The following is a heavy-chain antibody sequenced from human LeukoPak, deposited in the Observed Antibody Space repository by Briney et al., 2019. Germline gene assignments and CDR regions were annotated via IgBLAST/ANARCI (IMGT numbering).Heavy chain of an antibody. CDR2: IDQDGSEK. CDR3: ASIGWYSNEFDY. V-gene: IGHV3-7*03. D-gene: IGHD6-19*01. J-gene: IGHJ4*02. Sequence: PGGSLRLSCAASAFTFSSYWMSWVRQAPGNGLEWVANIDQDGSEKYYVESMKGRITISRDTAKNSLYLQMNSLRAEDTAVYYCASIGWYSNEFDYWGQGTLVTVSS. CDR1: AFTFSSYW.